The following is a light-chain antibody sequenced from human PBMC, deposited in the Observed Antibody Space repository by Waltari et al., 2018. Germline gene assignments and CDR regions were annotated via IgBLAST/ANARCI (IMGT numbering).Light chain of an antibody. J-gene: IGKJ3*01. Sequence: EIVLTQSPASLSLSPGESATLPCRASQSVSSYFAWYQQKPGQAPRLLIYDASNRATGIPARFSGGGSGTDFTLTISSLQPEDFATYYCQQSYSTPLTFGPGTKVDIK. CDR2: DAS. CDR1: QSVSSY. V-gene: IGKV3-11*01. CDR3: QQSYSTPLT.